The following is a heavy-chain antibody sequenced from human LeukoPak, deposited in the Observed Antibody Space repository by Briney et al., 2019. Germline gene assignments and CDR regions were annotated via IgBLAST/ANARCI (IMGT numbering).Heavy chain of an antibody. V-gene: IGHV4-30-4*01. Sequence: SQTLSLTCSVSGGSISSGDYYWSWIRQTPGKGLEWIGNIYYSGSTNYNASLKSRITISLDTSRNQFSLKLTSVTAADTAVYFCARDSAVLWFGELDSWGQGTVVTVSS. D-gene: IGHD3-10*01. CDR1: GGSISSGDYY. CDR2: IYYSGST. J-gene: IGHJ4*02. CDR3: ARDSAVLWFGELDS.